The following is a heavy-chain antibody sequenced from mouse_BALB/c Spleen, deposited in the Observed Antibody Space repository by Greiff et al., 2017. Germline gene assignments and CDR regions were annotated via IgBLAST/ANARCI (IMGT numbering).Heavy chain of an antibody. CDR2: IDPENGNT. D-gene: IGHD2-4*01. Sequence: EVQRVESGAELVRPGALVKLSCKASGFNIKDYYMHWVKQRPEQGLEWIGWIDPENGNTIYDPKFQGKASITADTSSNTAYLQLSSLTSEDTAVYYCAPTMITTVFAYWGQGTLVTVSA. CDR1: GFNIKDYY. V-gene: IGHV14-1*02. CDR3: APTMITTVFAY. J-gene: IGHJ3*01.